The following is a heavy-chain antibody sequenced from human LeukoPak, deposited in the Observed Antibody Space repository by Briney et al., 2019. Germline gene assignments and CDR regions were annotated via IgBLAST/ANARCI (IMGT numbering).Heavy chain of an antibody. CDR2: VSYSGST. CDR1: HGSISDNSYY. Sequence: SETLSLTCTVSHGSISDNSYYWGWIRQPPGTGLEWIGSVSYSGSTYYNPSLKSRVTISLDTSKNQFSLKLSSVTAADTAVYYCARGWEMATIWDYWGQGTLVTVSS. D-gene: IGHD5-24*01. CDR3: ARGWEMATIWDY. V-gene: IGHV4-39*07. J-gene: IGHJ4*02.